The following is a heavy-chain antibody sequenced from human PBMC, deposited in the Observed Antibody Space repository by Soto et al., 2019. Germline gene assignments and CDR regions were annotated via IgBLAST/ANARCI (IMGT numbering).Heavy chain of an antibody. D-gene: IGHD3-16*01. V-gene: IGHV3-7*01. Sequence: PVGSLRLSCAASGFYFSTYWMPWVRQAPGKGLEWVANIKPDGSERRYVDSVRGRFTISRDNARNSLYLQMNSLSADDTAVYYCAGASERYWGQGTLVTVSS. CDR3: AGASERY. CDR2: IKPDGSER. CDR1: GFYFSTYW. J-gene: IGHJ4*02.